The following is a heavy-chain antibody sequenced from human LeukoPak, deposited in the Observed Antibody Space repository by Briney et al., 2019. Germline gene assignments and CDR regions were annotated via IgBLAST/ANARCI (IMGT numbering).Heavy chain of an antibody. CDR3: ARDGKPDIVATIGYFDY. CDR1: GFTFSSYS. V-gene: IGHV3-48*01. CDR2: ISSSSSTI. D-gene: IGHD5-12*01. J-gene: IGHJ4*02. Sequence: PGRSLRLSCAASGFTFSSYSMNWVRQAPGKGLEWVSYISSSSSTIYYADSVKGRFTISRDNAKNSLYLQMNSLGAEDTAVYYCARDGKPDIVATIGYFDYWGQGTLVTVSS.